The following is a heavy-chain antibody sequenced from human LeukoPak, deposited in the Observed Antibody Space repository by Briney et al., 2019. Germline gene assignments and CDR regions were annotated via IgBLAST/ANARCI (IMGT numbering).Heavy chain of an antibody. Sequence: PSETLSLTCTVSGGSISSYYWSWIRQPPGKGLEWIGYFYYSGSTDYNPSLKSRVTISVDTSKNQFSLKLSSVTAADTAVYYCARDPGGMATIYDAFDIWGQGTMVTVSS. CDR1: GGSISSYY. V-gene: IGHV4-59*01. J-gene: IGHJ3*02. CDR2: FYYSGST. D-gene: IGHD5-24*01. CDR3: ARDPGGMATIYDAFDI.